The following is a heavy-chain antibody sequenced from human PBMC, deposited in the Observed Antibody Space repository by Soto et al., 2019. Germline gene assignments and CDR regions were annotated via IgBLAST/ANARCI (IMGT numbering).Heavy chain of an antibody. CDR1: GFTFSSYG. Sequence: QVQLVESGGGVVQPGRSLRLSCAASGFTFSSYGMHWVRQAPGKGLEWVAVIWYDGSNKYYADSVKGRFTIARDNSKSAPNLQMNSLRAEDTAVYYCARGEAGYYYGMDVWGQGTTVNVSS. CDR3: ARGEAGYYYGMDV. D-gene: IGHD1-26*01. V-gene: IGHV3-33*01. J-gene: IGHJ6*02. CDR2: IWYDGSNK.